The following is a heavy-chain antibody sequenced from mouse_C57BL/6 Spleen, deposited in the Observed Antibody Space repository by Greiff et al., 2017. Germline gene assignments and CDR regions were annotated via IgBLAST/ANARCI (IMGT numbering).Heavy chain of an antibody. CDR2: IWSGGST. V-gene: IGHV2-2*01. J-gene: IGHJ4*01. CDR3: ARISVYSKDYAMDY. Sequence: VQLQESGPGLVPPSQSLSITCTVSGFSLTSYGVHWVRQSPGKGLEWLGVIWSGGSTDYNAAFISRLSISKDNSKSQVFFKMHSLQADDTAIYYCARISVYSKDYAMDYWGQGTSVTVSS. CDR1: GFSLTSYG. D-gene: IGHD2-5*01.